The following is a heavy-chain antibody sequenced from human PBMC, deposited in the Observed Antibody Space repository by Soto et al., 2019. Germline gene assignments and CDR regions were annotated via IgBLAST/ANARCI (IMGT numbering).Heavy chain of an antibody. J-gene: IGHJ4*01. CDR1: GFIFSDAW. Sequence: EVLLVESGGGFVKPGGSLRLSCAASGFIFSDAWINWVRQAPGKGLEWVGRIKSKTDGGTTDFAAPVKGRFALSRDDSRDMVYMQMNSLKTAVTALYYDITDSLFTMILVSFDIWGHGTLVTVYS. D-gene: IGHD3-22*01. CDR2: IKSKTDGGTT. V-gene: IGHV3-15*07. CDR3: ITDSLFTMILVSFDI.